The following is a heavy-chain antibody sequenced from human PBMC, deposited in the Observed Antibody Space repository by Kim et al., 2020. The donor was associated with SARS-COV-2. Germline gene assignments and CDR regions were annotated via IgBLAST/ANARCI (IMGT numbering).Heavy chain of an antibody. Sequence: GGSLRLSCAASGYTFNIYAMSWVRQAPGKGLEWVSTISDTGDRKYIADSVKGRFTISRDNSKDTLFLQMNSLRADDTATYYCAKVSGHGDYTYYYYGMDVWGQGTTVTVFS. CDR1: GYTFNIYA. D-gene: IGHD4-17*01. CDR3: AKVSGHGDYTYYYYGMDV. CDR2: ISDTGDRK. V-gene: IGHV3-23*01. J-gene: IGHJ6*02.